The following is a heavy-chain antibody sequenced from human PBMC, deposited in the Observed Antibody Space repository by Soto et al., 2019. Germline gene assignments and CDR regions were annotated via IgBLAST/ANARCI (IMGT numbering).Heavy chain of an antibody. CDR1: GVSMSNNHYY. CDR3: ARQVSLWFGAVT. CDR2: IHYSETT. J-gene: IGHJ5*02. D-gene: IGHD3-16*01. Sequence: QPQLQESGPGLVRPSETLSLICSVSGVSMSNNHYYWGWIRQPPGKGLERIGNIHYSETTNYNPPRNNRDFISVGTSKQEFAPRWRSSTAADTAIYYCARQVSLWFGAVTWGQGTLVTVS. V-gene: IGHV4-39*01.